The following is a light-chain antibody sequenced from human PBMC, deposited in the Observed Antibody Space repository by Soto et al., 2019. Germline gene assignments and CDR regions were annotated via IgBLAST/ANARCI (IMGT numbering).Light chain of an antibody. J-gene: IGKJ4*01. V-gene: IGKV3-11*01. CDR3: QQFSSYPLT. CDR2: DAS. Sequence: EMVMTQSPATLSVSPWERATLSCRASQSVSSYLAWYQQKPGQPPRLLIYDASNRATGIPARFSGGGSGTDFTLTISRLEPEDFAVYYCQQFSSYPLTFGGGTKVDIK. CDR1: QSVSSY.